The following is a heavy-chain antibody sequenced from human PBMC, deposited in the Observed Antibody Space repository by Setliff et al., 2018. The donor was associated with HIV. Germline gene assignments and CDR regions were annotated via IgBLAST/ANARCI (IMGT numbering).Heavy chain of an antibody. J-gene: IGHJ5*02. CDR3: ASRVYYYDSNNFLREEGFDP. CDR2: IYYNEKT. V-gene: IGHV4-39*01. D-gene: IGHD3-22*01. CDR1: GGSASNSRYY. Sequence: SETPSLTCTVSGGSASNSRYYWAWIRQPPGKGLEYIGSIYYNEKTYYSPSLKGRVTISIDTSKNQFSLNLTSVTAADSAVYYCASRVYYYDSNNFLREEGFDPWGQGTLVTVS.